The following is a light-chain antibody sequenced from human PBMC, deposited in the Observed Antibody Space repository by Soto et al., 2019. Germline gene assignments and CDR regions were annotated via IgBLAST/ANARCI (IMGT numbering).Light chain of an antibody. J-gene: IGLJ2*01. CDR3: NSYTSSSTLV. CDR2: EVS. CDR1: SSDVGGYNH. Sequence: QSALTQPASVSGSPGQSITISCTGTSSDVGGYNHVSWYQQHPGKAPKLMIYEVSNRPSGVSNRFSGSKSGNTASLTISGLQAEDEADYYCNSYTSSSTLVFGGGTKLTVL. V-gene: IGLV2-14*01.